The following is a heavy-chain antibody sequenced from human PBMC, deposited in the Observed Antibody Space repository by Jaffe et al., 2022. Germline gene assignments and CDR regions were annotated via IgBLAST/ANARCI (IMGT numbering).Heavy chain of an antibody. CDR1: GGSISSSNW. Sequence: QVQLQESGPGLVKPSGTLSLTCAVSGGSISSSNWWSWVRQPPGKGLEWIGEIYHSGSTNYNPSLKSRVTISVDKSKNQFSLKLSSVTAADTAVYYCARDAPADYGDYDPYFDYWGQGTLVTVSS. J-gene: IGHJ4*02. CDR3: ARDAPADYGDYDPYFDY. D-gene: IGHD4-17*01. V-gene: IGHV4-4*02. CDR2: IYHSGST.